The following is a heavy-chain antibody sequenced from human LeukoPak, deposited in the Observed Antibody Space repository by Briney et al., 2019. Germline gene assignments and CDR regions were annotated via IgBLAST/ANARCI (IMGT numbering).Heavy chain of an antibody. CDR1: GFPSSDYY. CDR2: ISSSSSYT. J-gene: IGHJ4*02. Sequence: GGSLRLSCAASGFPSSDYYMSWIRQAPGKWLEWVSYISSSSSYTNYADSVKGRFTISRDNAKNSLYLQMNSLRAEDTAVYYCARFNIAAAGIPFDYWGQGTLVTVSS. CDR3: ARFNIAAAGIPFDY. D-gene: IGHD6-13*01. V-gene: IGHV3-11*03.